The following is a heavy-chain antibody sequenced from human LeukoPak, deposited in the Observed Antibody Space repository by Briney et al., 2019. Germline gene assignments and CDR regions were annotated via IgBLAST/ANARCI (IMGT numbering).Heavy chain of an antibody. J-gene: IGHJ5*02. D-gene: IGHD3-3*01. V-gene: IGHV4-39*01. CDR1: GGSISSSSYY. CDR3: ARQGITIFGPFDP. CDR2: IYYSGST. Sequence: SSETLSLTCTVSGGSISSSSYYWGWIRQPPGKGLEWIGGIYYSGSTYYNPSLKSRVTISVDTSKNQFSLKLSSVTAADTAVYYCARQGITIFGPFDPWGQGTLVTVSS.